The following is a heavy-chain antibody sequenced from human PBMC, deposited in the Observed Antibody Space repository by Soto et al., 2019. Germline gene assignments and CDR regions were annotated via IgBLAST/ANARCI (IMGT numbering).Heavy chain of an antibody. Sequence: PGGSLRLSCAASGFTFSSYSMNWVRQAPGKGLEWVSYISSSSSTIHYADPVKGRFTISRDNAKNSLYLQMSSLRAEDTAVYYCARRRNNWIDPWGQATLVTVSS. CDR3: ARRRNNWIDP. J-gene: IGHJ5*02. CDR1: GFTFSSYS. CDR2: ISSSSSTI. V-gene: IGHV3-48*01.